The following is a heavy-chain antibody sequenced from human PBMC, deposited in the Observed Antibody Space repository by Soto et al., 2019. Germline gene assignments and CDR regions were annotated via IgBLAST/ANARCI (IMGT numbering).Heavy chain of an antibody. J-gene: IGHJ4*02. D-gene: IGHD5-12*01. V-gene: IGHV1-69*12. CDR1: GGTFSSYA. CDR2: IIPIFGTA. CDR3: ARDHQGDGYNYHDY. Sequence: QVQLVQSGAEVKKPGSSVKVSCKASGGTFSSYAISWVRQAPGQGLEWMGGIIPIFGTANYAQKVQGRVKITADESPSTAYMELSRLRSEDTAVYYWARDHQGDGYNYHDYWGQGTLVTVSS.